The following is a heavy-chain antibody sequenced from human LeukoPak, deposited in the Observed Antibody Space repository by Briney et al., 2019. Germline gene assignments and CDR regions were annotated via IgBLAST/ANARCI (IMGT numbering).Heavy chain of an antibody. D-gene: IGHD3-9*01. V-gene: IGHV3-7*01. CDR1: GFSLSGYW. J-gene: IGHJ4*02. Sequence: PGGSLRLSCAAYGFSLSGYWMSWVRQAPGKGLEWVARLHADGNEKYFVHSVKGRFTVSRDNAKNSLYLQMNSLRAEDTAVYYCARDPGTRLVTIDYWGQGTLVTVSS. CDR2: LHADGNEK. CDR3: ARDPGTRLVTIDY.